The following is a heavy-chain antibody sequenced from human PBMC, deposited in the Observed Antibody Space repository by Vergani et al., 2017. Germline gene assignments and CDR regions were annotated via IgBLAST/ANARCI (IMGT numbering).Heavy chain of an antibody. CDR3: ARDAGVGAPSPNXFDP. V-gene: IGHV1-3*01. CDR2: INAGNGNT. D-gene: IGHD1-26*01. J-gene: IGHJ5*02. Sequence: QVQLVQSGAEVKKPGASVKVSCKASGYTFTSYAMHWVRQAPGQRLEWMGWINAGNGNTKYSQKFQGRVTITRDTSASTAYMELSSLRSEDTAVYYCARDAGVGAPSPNXFDPWGQGTLVTVSS. CDR1: GYTFTSYA.